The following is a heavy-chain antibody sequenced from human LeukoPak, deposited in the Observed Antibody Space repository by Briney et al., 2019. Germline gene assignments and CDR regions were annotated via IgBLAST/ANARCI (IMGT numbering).Heavy chain of an antibody. Sequence: PSETLSLTCTVSGGSISSYYWSWIRQPPGKGLEWIGYIYYSGSTNYNPSLKSRVTISVDTSKNQFSLKLSSVTAADTAVYYCARGEGYSSSPDYFDYWGQGTPVTVSS. CDR1: GGSISSYY. CDR3: ARGEGYSSSPDYFDY. D-gene: IGHD6-13*01. J-gene: IGHJ4*02. CDR2: IYYSGST. V-gene: IGHV4-59*01.